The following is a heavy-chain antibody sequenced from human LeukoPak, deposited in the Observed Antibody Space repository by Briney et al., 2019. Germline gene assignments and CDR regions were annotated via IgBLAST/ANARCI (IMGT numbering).Heavy chain of an antibody. Sequence: GGSLRLSCAASGFTFSSYSMNWVRQAPGKGLEWVSSISSSSSYIYYADSVKGRFTISRDNAKNSLYLQMNSLRAGDTAVYYCARGGQLDFDYWGQGTLVTVSS. CDR3: ARGGQLDFDY. J-gene: IGHJ4*02. V-gene: IGHV3-21*01. CDR2: ISSSSSYI. D-gene: IGHD6-6*01. CDR1: GFTFSSYS.